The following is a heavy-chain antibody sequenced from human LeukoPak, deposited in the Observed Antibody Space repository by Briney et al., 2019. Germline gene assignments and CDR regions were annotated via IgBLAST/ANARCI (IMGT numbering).Heavy chain of an antibody. D-gene: IGHD3-22*01. CDR3: ARDGGTYEIYYYDSSGYSIDY. CDR1: GYTFTSYY. CDR2: INPSGGST. V-gene: IGHV1-46*01. J-gene: IGHJ4*02. Sequence: ASVKVSCKASGYTFTSYYMRWVRQAPGQGLEWMGIINPSGGSTSYAQKFQGRVTMTRDTSTSTVYMELSSLRSEDTAVYYCARDGGTYEIYYYDSSGYSIDYWGQGTLVTVSS.